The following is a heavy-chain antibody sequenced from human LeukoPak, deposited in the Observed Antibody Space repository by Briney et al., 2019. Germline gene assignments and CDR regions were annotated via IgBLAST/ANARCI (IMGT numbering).Heavy chain of an antibody. CDR2: INSDGSST. J-gene: IGHJ4*02. CDR1: GFTFSSYW. Sequence: GGSLRLSCAASGFTFSSYWMHWVRQAPGKGLVWVSRINSDGSSTSYADSVKGRFTISKDNAKNTLYLQMNSLRAEDTAVYYCARPPSYYDYVWGSYRYEAYFDYWGQGTLVTVSS. V-gene: IGHV3-74*01. CDR3: ARPPSYYDYVWGSYRYEAYFDY. D-gene: IGHD3-16*02.